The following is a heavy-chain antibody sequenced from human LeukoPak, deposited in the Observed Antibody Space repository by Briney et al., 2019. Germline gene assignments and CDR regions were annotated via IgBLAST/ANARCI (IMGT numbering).Heavy chain of an antibody. J-gene: IGHJ4*02. CDR1: GFTFSSYA. V-gene: IGHV3-23*01. CDR3: AKATDYGDYGY. D-gene: IGHD4-17*01. CDR2: ISGSGGST. Sequence: QTGGSLRLSCAASGFTFSSYAMSWVRQAPGKGLEWVSAISGSGGSTYYADSVKGRLTISRDNSKNTLYLQMNSLRAEDTAVYYCAKATDYGDYGYWGQGTLVTVSS.